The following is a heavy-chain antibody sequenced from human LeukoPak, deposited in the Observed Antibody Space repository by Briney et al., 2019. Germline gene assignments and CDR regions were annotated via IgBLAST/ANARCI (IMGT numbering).Heavy chain of an antibody. Sequence: PGGSLRLSCAASGFTFSTFAMIWVRQPPGKGLEWVSSIFPSGGEIHYADSVRGRFTISRDNSKSTLSLQMNSLRAEDTAIYYCARKAGYYYGSGDYWGQGTLVTVSS. V-gene: IGHV3-23*01. CDR3: ARKAGYYYGSGDY. CDR1: GFTFSTFA. CDR2: IFPSGGEI. J-gene: IGHJ4*02. D-gene: IGHD3-10*01.